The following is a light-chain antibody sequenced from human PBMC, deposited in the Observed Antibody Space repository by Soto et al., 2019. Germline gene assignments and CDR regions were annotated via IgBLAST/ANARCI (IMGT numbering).Light chain of an antibody. CDR1: QDIIGA. CDR3: QQFNIFPIT. CDR2: DVS. Sequence: AIQVTQSPSSLSASVGHRDTITCRASQDIIGALAWYQQKPGKAPKLLIYDVSTVQSGVTSRFSGRGSRTEFTLTITSLHPEDFATYYCQQFNIFPITCGQGTRLDI. V-gene: IGKV1-13*02. J-gene: IGKJ5*01.